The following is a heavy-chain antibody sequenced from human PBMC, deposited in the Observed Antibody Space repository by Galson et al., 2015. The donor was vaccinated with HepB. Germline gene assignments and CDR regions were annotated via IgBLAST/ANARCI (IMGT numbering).Heavy chain of an antibody. D-gene: IGHD2-15*01. J-gene: IGHJ3*01. Sequence: SLRLSCAASGLIVSTKHVFWVRQAPGRGLEWVSLIYNSGSTNYADSVRGRFTISRDNPRNTVHLQMDSLKIEDTAVYFCATASNTWSNMGAFDFWGPGTMVTVSS. CDR3: ATASNTWSNMGAFDF. CDR2: IYNSGST. CDR1: GLIVSTKH. V-gene: IGHV3-66*02.